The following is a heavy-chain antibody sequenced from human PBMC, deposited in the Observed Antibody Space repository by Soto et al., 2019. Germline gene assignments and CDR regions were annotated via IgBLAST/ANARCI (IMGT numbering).Heavy chain of an antibody. CDR2: ISYDGSEK. V-gene: IGHV3-30-3*01. J-gene: IGHJ6*02. CDR3: ARPVVAFYYYGMDV. D-gene: IGHD3-22*01. Sequence: QVQLEESGGGVVQPGRSLRLSCVVSGFTFSTYAMEWVRQAPGKGLDWVAVISYDGSEKYYADSVQGRFTISRDNSRNTLSLEMNSLRPEDTAVYFCARPVVAFYYYGMDVWGQGTTVSVSS. CDR1: GFTFSTYA.